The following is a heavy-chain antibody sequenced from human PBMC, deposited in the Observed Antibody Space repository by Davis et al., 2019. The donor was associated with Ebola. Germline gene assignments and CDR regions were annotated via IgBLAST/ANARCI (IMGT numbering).Heavy chain of an antibody. CDR2: TYYRSKLFV. D-gene: IGHD3-22*01. CDR3: ARDPPYDQGYDY. V-gene: IGHV6-1*01. J-gene: IGHJ4*02. Sequence: SQTPSLTCAISGDSLSIHSAAWYSISQSPSTGLEWLGRTYYRSKLFVDYAVSVKSRLTINPDTSKNQFSLQLTSVTPEDTAVYYCARDPPYDQGYDYWGQGTLVTVSS. CDR1: GDSLSIHSAA.